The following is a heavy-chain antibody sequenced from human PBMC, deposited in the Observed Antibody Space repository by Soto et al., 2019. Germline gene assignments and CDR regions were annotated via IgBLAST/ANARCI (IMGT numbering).Heavy chain of an antibody. Sequence: EVQLVESGGDLVQPGRSLRLSCAASGFTFNDYAMHWVRQAPGKGLEWVSGISWNSGSIGYADSVKGRFTISRDNAKNSLYLQMNSLSAEDTALYYCAIFRTVTTPFDYWGQGTLVTVYS. V-gene: IGHV3-9*01. J-gene: IGHJ4*02. CDR2: ISWNSGSI. CDR3: AIFRTVTTPFDY. CDR1: GFTFNDYA. D-gene: IGHD4-17*01.